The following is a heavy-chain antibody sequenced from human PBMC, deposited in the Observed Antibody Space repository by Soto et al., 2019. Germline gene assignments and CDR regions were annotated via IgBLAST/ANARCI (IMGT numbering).Heavy chain of an antibody. CDR3: ARDPIDQWLDWFDP. CDR1: GYTFTSYA. J-gene: IGHJ5*02. D-gene: IGHD6-19*01. CDR2: INAGNGNT. V-gene: IGHV1-3*01. Sequence: SLNVSCKGSGYTFTSYAMHWVRQAHGQRLEWMGWINAGNGNTKYSQKFQGRVTITRDTSASTAYMELSSLRSEDTAVYYCARDPIDQWLDWFDPWGQGTLVTVSS.